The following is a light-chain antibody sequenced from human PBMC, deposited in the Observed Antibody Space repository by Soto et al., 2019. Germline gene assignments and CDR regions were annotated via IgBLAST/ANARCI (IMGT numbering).Light chain of an antibody. CDR1: QPVRNK. J-gene: IGKJ4*01. V-gene: IGKV3-11*01. CDR2: DTF. Sequence: DIVLTQSPGTLSLSPGQRATLSCKASQPVRNKLAWYQHKPGQAPTLXIYDTFNRETGIPARFSGSGAGAEFTRTISSLEPEDFALDYCQQHINWTLTFGGGTKVDIK. CDR3: QQHINWTLT.